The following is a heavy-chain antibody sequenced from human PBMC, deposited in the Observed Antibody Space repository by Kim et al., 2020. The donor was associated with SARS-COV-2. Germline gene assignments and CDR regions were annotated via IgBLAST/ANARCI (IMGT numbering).Heavy chain of an antibody. CDR1: GGSISSYY. CDR2: IYYSGST. CDR3: ARGIVVVVPAAIYNYYYGMDV. Sequence: SETLSLTCTVSGGSISSYYWSWIRQPPGKGLEWIGYIYYSGSTNYNASLKSRVTISVDTSKNQFSLKLSSVTAADTAVYYCARGIVVVVPAAIYNYYYGMDVWGQGTTVTVSS. J-gene: IGHJ6*02. D-gene: IGHD2-2*01. V-gene: IGHV4-59*13.